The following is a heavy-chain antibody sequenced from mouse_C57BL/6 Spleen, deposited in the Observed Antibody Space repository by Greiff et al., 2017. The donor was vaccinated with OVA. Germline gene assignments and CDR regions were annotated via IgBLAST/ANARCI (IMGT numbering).Heavy chain of an antibody. CDR3: AREGGSSGPFAY. D-gene: IGHD3-2*02. J-gene: IGHJ3*01. CDR2: ISYDGSN. Sequence: EVQLQQSGPGLVKPSQSLSLTCSVTGYSITSGYYWNWIRQFPGNKLEWMGYISYDGSNNYNPSLKNRISITRDTSKNQFFLKLNSVTTEDTATYYCAREGGSSGPFAYWGQGTLVTVSA. CDR1: GYSITSGYY. V-gene: IGHV3-6*01.